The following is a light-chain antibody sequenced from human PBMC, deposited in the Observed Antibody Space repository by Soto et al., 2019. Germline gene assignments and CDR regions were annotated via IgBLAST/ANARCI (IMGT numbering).Light chain of an antibody. Sequence: DIQMTQSPSSVSASVGDRVTITCRASQGISSWLVWYQQRPGKAPKLLIYAASSLQRGVPSKFSGSGSGIEFTLAISNLQPEDFATYFCLQANRFPLTFGGGTKVEIK. CDR1: QGISSW. CDR2: AAS. V-gene: IGKV1-12*01. CDR3: LQANRFPLT. J-gene: IGKJ4*01.